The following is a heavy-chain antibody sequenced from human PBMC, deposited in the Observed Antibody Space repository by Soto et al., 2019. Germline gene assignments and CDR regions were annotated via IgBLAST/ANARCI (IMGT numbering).Heavy chain of an antibody. CDR1: GGSISSYY. CDR3: ARAGGYNLILDY. D-gene: IGHD5-12*01. Sequence: QVQLQESGPGLVKPSETLSLTCTVSGGSISSYYWSWIRQPPGKGLEWIGYIYYSGSTNYNPSLKSRVIIHVDTSKNQFSLKLSSVTAADTAVYYCARAGGYNLILDYSGQGTLVTVSS. V-gene: IGHV4-59*01. J-gene: IGHJ4*02. CDR2: IYYSGST.